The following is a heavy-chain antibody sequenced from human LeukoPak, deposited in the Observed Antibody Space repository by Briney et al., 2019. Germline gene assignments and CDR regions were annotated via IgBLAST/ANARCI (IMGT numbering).Heavy chain of an antibody. CDR3: ARGAISSWYED. CDR2: LYSGGSI. D-gene: IGHD6-13*01. Sequence: PGESLRLSCAGSGFTVSSSYMSWVRQAPGKGLEWVSVLYSGGSIFYADSVKGRFTISRDISKNMLYLQMNSLRADDTAVYYCARGAISSWYEDWGQGTLVTVSS. J-gene: IGHJ4*02. CDR1: GFTVSSSY. V-gene: IGHV3-66*01.